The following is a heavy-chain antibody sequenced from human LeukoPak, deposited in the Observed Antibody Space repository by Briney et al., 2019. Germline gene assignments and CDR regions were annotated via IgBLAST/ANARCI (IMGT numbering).Heavy chain of an antibody. Sequence: GGSLRLSCAASGFTFSIYAMSWVRQASGKGLEWVSTISGSGVNTYYADSVKGRFTISRDNSKNTLYLQMNGLRAEDTAVYYCAKAIVRGDCSGGSCYPLDPWGQGTLVTVSS. D-gene: IGHD2-15*01. J-gene: IGHJ5*02. CDR3: AKAIVRGDCSGGSCYPLDP. CDR2: ISGSGVNT. V-gene: IGHV3-23*01. CDR1: GFTFSIYA.